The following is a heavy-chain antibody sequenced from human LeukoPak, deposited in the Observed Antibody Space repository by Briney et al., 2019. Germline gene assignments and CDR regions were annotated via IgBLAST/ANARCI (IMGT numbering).Heavy chain of an antibody. CDR2: MNPNSGHT. J-gene: IGHJ5*02. Sequence: ASVKVSCKASGYTFTSYDISWVRQATGQGLEWMGWMNPNSGHTGYAQKFQGRVTITRNTSISTAYMELSSLRSEDTAVYYCARGARTDRWFDPWGQGTLVTVSS. V-gene: IGHV1-8*03. CDR3: ARGARTDRWFDP. D-gene: IGHD1-14*01. CDR1: GYTFTSYD.